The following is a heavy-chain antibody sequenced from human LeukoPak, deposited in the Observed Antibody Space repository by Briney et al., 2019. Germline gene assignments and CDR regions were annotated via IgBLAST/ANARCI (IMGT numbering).Heavy chain of an antibody. Sequence: ASVKVSCKASGYTFTGYYMHWARQAPGQGLEWMGWINPNSGGTNYAQKFQGRVTMTRDTSISTAYMELSRLRSDDTAVYYCARDGWFGELLGVGFDYWGQGTLVTVSS. D-gene: IGHD3-10*01. CDR3: ARDGWFGELLGVGFDY. V-gene: IGHV1-2*02. J-gene: IGHJ4*02. CDR2: INPNSGGT. CDR1: GYTFTGYY.